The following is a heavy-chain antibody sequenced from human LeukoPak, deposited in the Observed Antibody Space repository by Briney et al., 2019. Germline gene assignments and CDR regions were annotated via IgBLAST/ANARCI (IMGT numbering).Heavy chain of an antibody. J-gene: IGHJ3*02. CDR3: ARERCSSPSYSFRLYVLDI. D-gene: IGHD2-2*01. Sequence: GGSLRLSCVASGFTFSTYDMHWVRQAAGDRLEWVSSIHTADDTYYPDSVKDRLTISREDDKNILHLQKISVGVGDTAVYYYARERCSSPSYSFRLYVLDIWGQETSVSV. CDR1: GFTFSTYD. V-gene: IGHV3-13*04. CDR2: IHTADDT.